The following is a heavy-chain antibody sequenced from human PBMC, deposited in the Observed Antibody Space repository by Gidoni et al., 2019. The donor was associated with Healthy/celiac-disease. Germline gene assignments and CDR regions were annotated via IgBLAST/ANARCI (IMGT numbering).Heavy chain of an antibody. D-gene: IGHD6-13*01. V-gene: IGHV1-69*01. J-gene: IGHJ6*02. CDR2: INPIFGTA. CDR1: GSTLSSYA. CDR3: ATPLGIAGYGMDV. Sequence: QVQLVQAGAEVKWPSTAVHVSGKASGSTLSSYAISWVRQGPGLGLEWMGEINPIFGTANYAQKFRGRVTITADESTSTAYMEMSSLGSADTAVYYCATPLGIAGYGMDVWGQGTTVTVSS.